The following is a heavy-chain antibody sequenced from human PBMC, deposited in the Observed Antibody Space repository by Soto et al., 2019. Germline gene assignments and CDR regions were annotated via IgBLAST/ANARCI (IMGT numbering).Heavy chain of an antibody. D-gene: IGHD5-18*01. J-gene: IGHJ5*02. Sequence: TCAVYGGSFSGYYWSWIRQPPGKGLEWIGEINHSGSTNYNPSLKSRVTISVDTSKNQFSLKLSSVTAADTAVYYCARGQKLRGYSYPYGHNWFDPWGQGTLVTVSS. CDR1: GGSFSGYY. V-gene: IGHV4-34*01. CDR2: INHSGST. CDR3: ARGQKLRGYSYPYGHNWFDP.